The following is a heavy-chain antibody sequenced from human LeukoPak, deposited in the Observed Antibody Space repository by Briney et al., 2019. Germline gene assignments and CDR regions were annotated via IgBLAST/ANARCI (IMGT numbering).Heavy chain of an antibody. CDR2: IIPTFGTA. CDR1: GGTFSSYA. Sequence: SVKVSCKASGGTFSSYAISWVRQAPGQGLEWMGGIIPTFGTANYAQKFQGRVTITADESTSTAYMELSSLRSEDTAVYYCARVVFGLVTTDAFDIWGQGTMVTVSS. V-gene: IGHV1-69*13. J-gene: IGHJ3*02. D-gene: IGHD4-17*01. CDR3: ARVVFGLVTTDAFDI.